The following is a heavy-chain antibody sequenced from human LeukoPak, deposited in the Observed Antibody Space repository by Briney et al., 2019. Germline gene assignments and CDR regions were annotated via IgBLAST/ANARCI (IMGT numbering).Heavy chain of an antibody. CDR3: ARFYYYDSSGYYLAYFDY. Sequence: PSETLSLTCTVSGGSISNYYWSWIRQSPVKGLEWIGFIYDSGSTNYNPSLKSRVTISVDTSKNQFSLKLSSVTAADTAVYYCARFYYYDSSGYYLAYFDYWGQGTLVTVSS. D-gene: IGHD3-22*01. J-gene: IGHJ4*02. CDR1: GGSISNYY. CDR2: IYDSGST. V-gene: IGHV4-59*01.